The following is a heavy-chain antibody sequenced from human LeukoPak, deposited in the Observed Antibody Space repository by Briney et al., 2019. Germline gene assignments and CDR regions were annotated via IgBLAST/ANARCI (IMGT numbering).Heavy chain of an antibody. J-gene: IGHJ6*03. D-gene: IGHD2-2*01. CDR1: GGSFSGYY. Sequence: PSDTLSLTCAVYGGSFSGYYWSWIRQPPGKGLEWIGEINHSGSTNYNPSLKSRVTISVDTSKNQFSLKLSSVTAADTAVYYCARADQDIVVVPAAAGYYMDVWGKGTTVTVSS. V-gene: IGHV4-34*01. CDR3: ARADQDIVVVPAAAGYYMDV. CDR2: INHSGST.